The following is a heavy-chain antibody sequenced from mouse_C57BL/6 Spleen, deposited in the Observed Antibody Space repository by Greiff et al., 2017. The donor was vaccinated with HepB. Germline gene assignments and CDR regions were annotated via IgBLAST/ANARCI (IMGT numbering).Heavy chain of an antibody. V-gene: IGHV1-18*01. CDR1: GYTFTDYN. Sequence: VQLQQSGPELVKPGASVKIPCKASGYTFTDYNMDWVKQSHGKSLEWIGDINPNNGGTIYNQKFKGKATLTVDKSSSTAYMELRSLTSEDTAVYDCARRPYGSRYWYFDVWGTGTTVTVSS. D-gene: IGHD1-1*01. CDR2: INPNNGGT. CDR3: ARRPYGSRYWYFDV. J-gene: IGHJ1*03.